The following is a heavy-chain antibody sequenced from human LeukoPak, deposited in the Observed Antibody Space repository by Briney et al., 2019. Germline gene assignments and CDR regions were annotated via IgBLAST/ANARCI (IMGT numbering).Heavy chain of an antibody. D-gene: IGHD3-3*01. J-gene: IGHJ4*02. Sequence: SVKVSCKASGGTFSSYAISWVRQAPGQGLEWMGRIIPIFGTANYAQKFQGRVTITRDESTSTAYMELSSLRSEDTAVYYCARDGLYYDFWVYWGQGTLVTVSS. CDR3: ARDGLYYDFWVY. CDR2: IIPIFGTA. CDR1: GGTFSSYA. V-gene: IGHV1-69*05.